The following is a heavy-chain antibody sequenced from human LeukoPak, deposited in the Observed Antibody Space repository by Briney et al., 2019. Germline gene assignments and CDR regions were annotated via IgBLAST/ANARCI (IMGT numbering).Heavy chain of an antibody. CDR3: ARTMVRGDGYYYYMDV. V-gene: IGHV4-39*01. D-gene: IGHD3-10*01. CDR1: GGSISSSYY. J-gene: IGHJ6*03. Sequence: SETLSLTCTVSGGSISSSYYWGWIRQPPGKGLEWIGSIHSSGSTYYNPSLKSRVTKSVDTSRNQFSLKLSSVSAADTAVYYCARTMVRGDGYYYYMDVWGKGTTVTISS. CDR2: IHSSGST.